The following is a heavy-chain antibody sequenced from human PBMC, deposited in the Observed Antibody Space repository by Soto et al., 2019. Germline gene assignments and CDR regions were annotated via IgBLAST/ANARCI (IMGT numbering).Heavy chain of an antibody. CDR1: GGSFSSNP. CDR2: IIPIFATV. J-gene: IGHJ4*02. CDR3: ARGGRGYSSAHLYYFEY. D-gene: IGHD5-18*01. V-gene: IGHV1-69*01. Sequence: QVQLVQSGSEVKKPGSSVKVSCKASGGSFSSNPISWVRQAPGQGLEWMAGIIPIFATVHYAQKFQGRVTITADEFTSTAYMELTSLRSAYTAVYFWARGGRGYSSAHLYYFEYWGPGNLVSFSS.